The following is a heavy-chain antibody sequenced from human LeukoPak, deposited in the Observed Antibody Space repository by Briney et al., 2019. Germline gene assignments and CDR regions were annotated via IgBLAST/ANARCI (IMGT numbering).Heavy chain of an antibody. CDR3: ARDPPYGSGSSPNLFDY. V-gene: IGHV3-21*01. CDR1: GFTFSSYS. J-gene: IGHJ4*02. D-gene: IGHD3-10*01. Sequence: GGSLRLSCAASGFTFSSYSMSWVRQAPGKGLEWVSSISSSSSYIYYADSVKGRFTISRDNAKNSLYLQMNSLRAEDTAVYYCARDPPYGSGSSPNLFDYWGQGTLVTVSS. CDR2: ISSSSSYI.